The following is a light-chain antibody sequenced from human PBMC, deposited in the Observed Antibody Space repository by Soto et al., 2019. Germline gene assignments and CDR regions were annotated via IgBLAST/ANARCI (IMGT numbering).Light chain of an antibody. Sequence: QCSMTHPASGSGVAGESNTISCTSPSSDVGGYNHFFWYQQHQSKAPKLKISDVSNRTSGVSNRFSWSKSGNTASLTISGLQAEDEADYYCNSYTRSSTHVFGTGTKVTVL. CDR2: DVS. CDR1: SSDVGGYNH. V-gene: IGLV2-14*03. J-gene: IGLJ1*01. CDR3: NSYTRSSTHV.